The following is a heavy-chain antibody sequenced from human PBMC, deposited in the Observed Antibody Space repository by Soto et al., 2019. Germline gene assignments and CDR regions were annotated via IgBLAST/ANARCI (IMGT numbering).Heavy chain of an antibody. CDR2: IYYSGST. Sequence: SETLSLTCTVSGGSISSGDYYWSWIRQPPGKGLEWIGYIYYSGSTYYNPSLKSRVTISVDTSENQFSLKLSSVTAADTAVYYCARGGGNSDYFDYWGQGTLVTVSS. D-gene: IGHD2-21*02. CDR1: GGSISSGDYY. CDR3: ARGGGNSDYFDY. J-gene: IGHJ4*02. V-gene: IGHV4-30-4*01.